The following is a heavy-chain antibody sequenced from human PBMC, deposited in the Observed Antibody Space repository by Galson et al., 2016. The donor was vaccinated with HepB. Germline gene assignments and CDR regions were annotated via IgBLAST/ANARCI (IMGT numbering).Heavy chain of an antibody. Sequence: SVKVSCKASGYSFTAYAIQWVRQAPGQRLEWMGWISADSGDPKYSENFQDRVTFTMDSSASTAYMELRSLRSEDTAVYFCARDGGYDILSGLGYWGQGTLVTVSS. CDR1: GYSFTAYA. V-gene: IGHV1-3*01. D-gene: IGHD3-9*01. J-gene: IGHJ4*02. CDR3: ARDGGYDILSGLGY. CDR2: ISADSGDP.